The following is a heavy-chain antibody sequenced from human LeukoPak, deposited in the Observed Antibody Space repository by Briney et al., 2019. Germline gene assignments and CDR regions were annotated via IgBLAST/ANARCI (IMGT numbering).Heavy chain of an antibody. D-gene: IGHD6-19*01. CDR2: INPGNGNT. CDR3: ASQANSGLPGNY. V-gene: IGHV1-3*01. J-gene: IGHJ4*02. Sequence: ASVKVSCKASGYTFTSYGISWVRQAPGQTLEWMGWINPGNGNTKYSQNFQGRVTITRDTSATTAYMELSSLRSEDTAIYYCASQANSGLPGNYWGQGTLVTVSS. CDR1: GYTFTSYG.